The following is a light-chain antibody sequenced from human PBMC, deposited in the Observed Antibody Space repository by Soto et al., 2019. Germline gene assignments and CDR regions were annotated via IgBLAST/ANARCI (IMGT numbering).Light chain of an antibody. CDR1: SSNIGGTNY. Sequence: QSALAQPPSASGTPGQKVFISCSGNSSNIGGTNYAYWYQQLPGAAPKLLMHSNNLRPSGVPERISGSKFGTAASLAISGLRSEDEAVYYCASWDDRLGAVIFGGGTKVTVL. CDR3: ASWDDRLGAVI. CDR2: SNN. V-gene: IGLV1-47*02. J-gene: IGLJ2*01.